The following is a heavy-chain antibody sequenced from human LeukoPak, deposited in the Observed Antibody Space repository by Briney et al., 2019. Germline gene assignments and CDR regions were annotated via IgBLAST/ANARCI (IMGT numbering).Heavy chain of an antibody. CDR3: ASRSTGDH. J-gene: IGHJ1*01. Sequence: ASVKVSCKASGYTFSSYGISWVRQAPGQGLEWMGWISTHNGNTNYAQKLQGRVTMTTDTSTSTAYMELRSLRSDDTAMYYCASRSTGDHWGQGTLVTVSS. D-gene: IGHD2-2*01. CDR2: ISTHNGNT. CDR1: GYTFSSYG. V-gene: IGHV1-18*01.